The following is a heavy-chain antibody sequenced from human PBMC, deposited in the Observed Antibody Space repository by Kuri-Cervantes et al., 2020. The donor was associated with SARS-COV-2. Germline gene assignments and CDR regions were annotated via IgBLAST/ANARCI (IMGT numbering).Heavy chain of an antibody. J-gene: IGHJ4*02. CDR1: GFTFDDYA. CDR3: ARDDDSSGYEDYFDY. CDR2: ISWDGGST. V-gene: IGHV3-43D*04. D-gene: IGHD3-22*01. Sequence: GESLKISCAASGFTFDDYAMHWVRQAPGKGLEWVSLISWDGGSTYYADSVKGRFTISRDNSKNTLYLQMNSLRAEDTAVYYCARDDDSSGYEDYFDYWGQGTLVTVSS.